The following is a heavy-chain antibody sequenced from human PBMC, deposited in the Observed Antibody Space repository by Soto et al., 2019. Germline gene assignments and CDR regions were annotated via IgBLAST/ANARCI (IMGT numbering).Heavy chain of an antibody. CDR2: IIPIFGTA. Sequence: QVQLVQSGAEVKKPGSSVKVSCKASGGTFSSYAISWVRQAPGQGLEWMGGIIPIFGTANYAQKFQGRVTITADESTSTAYMELSSLRSEDTAVYYCARVASRLGYCSGGSCYPYYYYGMDVWGQGTTVTVSS. CDR1: GGTFSSYA. D-gene: IGHD2-15*01. CDR3: ARVASRLGYCSGGSCYPYYYYGMDV. J-gene: IGHJ6*02. V-gene: IGHV1-69*01.